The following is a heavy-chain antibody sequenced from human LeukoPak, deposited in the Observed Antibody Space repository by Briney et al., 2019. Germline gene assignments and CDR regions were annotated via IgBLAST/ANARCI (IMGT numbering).Heavy chain of an antibody. D-gene: IGHD2-8*01. CDR3: ARDLNGVMSY. J-gene: IGHJ4*02. CDR2: IIPIFGTA. V-gene: IGHV1-69*05. CDR1: GGTFSSYA. Sequence: ASVKVSCKASGGTFSSYAISWVRQAPGQGLEWMGGIIPIFGTANYAQRFQGRVTITTDESTSTAYMELSSLRSEDTAVYYCARDLNGVMSYWGQGTLVTVSS.